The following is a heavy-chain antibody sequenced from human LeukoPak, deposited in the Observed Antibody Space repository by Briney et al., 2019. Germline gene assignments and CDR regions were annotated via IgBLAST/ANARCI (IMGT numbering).Heavy chain of an antibody. V-gene: IGHV3-23*01. D-gene: IGHD3-10*02. CDR3: AELGITMIGGV. CDR2: ISGSGTNT. Sequence: PGGSLRLSCAASGFTFSSYAMNWVRQAPGKGLEWVSGISGSGTNTDYIDSVKGRFTVSRDNSKNTLYLQMNSLRAEDTAVYYCAELGITMIGGVWGKGTTVTISS. J-gene: IGHJ6*04. CDR1: GFTFSSYA.